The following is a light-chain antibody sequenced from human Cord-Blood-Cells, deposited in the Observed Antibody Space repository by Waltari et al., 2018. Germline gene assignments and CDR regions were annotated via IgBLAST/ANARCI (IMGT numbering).Light chain of an antibody. J-gene: IGLJ2*01. CDR3: CSYAGSYTVV. V-gene: IGLV2-11*01. Sequence: QSALTQPRSVSGSPGQSVTISCTGTSSDVGGYNYVSWYQQHPGKAPKLMIEDVSKRPSGVPDRFSGSKSGNTASLTISGLQAEDEADYYCCSYAGSYTVVFGGGTKLTVL. CDR1: SSDVGGYNY. CDR2: DVS.